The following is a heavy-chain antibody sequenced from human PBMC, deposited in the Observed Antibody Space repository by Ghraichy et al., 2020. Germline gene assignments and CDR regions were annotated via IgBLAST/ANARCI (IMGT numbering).Heavy chain of an antibody. D-gene: IGHD2-21*02. Sequence: GESLRLSCAASGFTFSNAWMNWVRQAPGKGLEWVSRIKSKTDGGTTDYAAPVKGRFTISRDDSKNTLYLQMNSLKTEDTAVYYCTTDWSSAIVVVTAVTWGYFDLWGRGTLVTVSS. CDR1: GFTFSNAW. V-gene: IGHV3-15*07. J-gene: IGHJ2*01. CDR3: TTDWSSAIVVVTAVTWGYFDL. CDR2: IKSKTDGGTT.